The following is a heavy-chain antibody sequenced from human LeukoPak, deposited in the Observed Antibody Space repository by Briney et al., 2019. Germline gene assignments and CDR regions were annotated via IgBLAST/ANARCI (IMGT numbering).Heavy chain of an antibody. V-gene: IGHV4-39*01. CDR3: ARHDPLTGSYYFDY. CDR1: GGSISSSSYY. J-gene: IGHJ4*02. CDR2: IYYSGST. D-gene: IGHD1-20*01. Sequence: PSETLSLTCTVSGGSISSSSYYWGWIRQPPGKGLEWIGSIYYSGSTNYNPSLKSRVTISVDTSKNQFSLKLSSVTAADTAVYYCARHDPLTGSYYFDYWGQGTLVTVSS.